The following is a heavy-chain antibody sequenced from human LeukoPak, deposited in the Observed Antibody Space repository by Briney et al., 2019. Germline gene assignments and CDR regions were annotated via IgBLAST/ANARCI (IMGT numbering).Heavy chain of an antibody. CDR2: ISSSSYI. J-gene: IGHJ4*02. D-gene: IGHD3-16*02. CDR3: ASLYDYVWGSNRPKPDFDY. V-gene: IGHV3-21*01. Sequence: GGSLRLSCAASGFTFSSYSMNWVRQAPGKGLEWVSSISSSSYIYYADSVKGRFTISRDNAKNSLYLQMNSLRAEDTAVYYCASLYDYVWGSNRPKPDFDYWGQGTLVTVSS. CDR1: GFTFSSYS.